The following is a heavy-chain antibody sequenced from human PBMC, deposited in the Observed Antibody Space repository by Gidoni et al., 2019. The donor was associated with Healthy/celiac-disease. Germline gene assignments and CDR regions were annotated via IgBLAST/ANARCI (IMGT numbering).Heavy chain of an antibody. D-gene: IGHD4-17*01. CDR3: ARPTNYGDYDY. Sequence: QLQLQESGPGLVKPSETLSLTCTVSGGSISSSSYYWGWIRQPPGKGLEWIGSIYYSGSTYYNPSLKSRVTISVDTSKNQFSLKLSSVTAADTAVYYCARPTNYGDYDYWGQGTLVTVSS. CDR1: GGSISSSSYY. CDR2: IYYSGST. J-gene: IGHJ4*02. V-gene: IGHV4-39*01.